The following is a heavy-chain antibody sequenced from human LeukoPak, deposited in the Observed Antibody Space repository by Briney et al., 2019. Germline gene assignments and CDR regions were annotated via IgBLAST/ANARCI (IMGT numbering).Heavy chain of an antibody. V-gene: IGHV1-2*02. J-gene: IGHJ5*02. CDR1: GYMFTAYY. CDR2: INLNSGDT. Sequence: GASVKVSCKASGYMFTAYYMHWVRQAPGQGLEWMGWINLNSGDTKYAQTFQGRVTMTTDTSISTAYMELSRLGSDDTAVYFCARNYGSGSFYYFDPWDQGTLVTVSS. D-gene: IGHD3-10*01. CDR3: ARNYGSGSFYYFDP.